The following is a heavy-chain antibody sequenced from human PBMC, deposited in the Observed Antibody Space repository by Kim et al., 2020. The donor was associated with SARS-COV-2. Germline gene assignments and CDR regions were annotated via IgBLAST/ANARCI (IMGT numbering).Heavy chain of an antibody. CDR3: ARGLAAAGTNYFLSYSFPDGMDV. Sequence: SETLSLTCAVYGGSFSGYYWSWIRQPPGKGLEWIGEINHSGSTNYNPSLKSRVTISVDTSKNQFSLKLSSVTAADTAVYYCARGLAAAGTNYFLSYSFPDGMDVWGQGTTVTVSS. CDR2: INHSGST. V-gene: IGHV4-34*01. J-gene: IGHJ6*02. CDR1: GGSFSGYY. D-gene: IGHD6-13*01.